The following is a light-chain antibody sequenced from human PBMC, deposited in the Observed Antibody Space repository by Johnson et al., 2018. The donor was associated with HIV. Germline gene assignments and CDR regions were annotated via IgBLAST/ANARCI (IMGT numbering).Light chain of an antibody. CDR3: ATWDRSLTLGGV. Sequence: QSVLTQPPSVSAAPGQKVTVSCSGSSSNIGSNDVSWYQQFPGAAPKLLIYENNKRPSGIPDRFSGSKSGTSATLGITGLQTGDEAAYYCATWDRSLTLGGVFGTGTKVTV. CDR1: SSNIGSND. CDR2: ENN. V-gene: IGLV1-51*02. J-gene: IGLJ1*01.